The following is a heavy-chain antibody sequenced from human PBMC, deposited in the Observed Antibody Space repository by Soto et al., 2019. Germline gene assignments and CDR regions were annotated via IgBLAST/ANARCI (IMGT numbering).Heavy chain of an antibody. J-gene: IGHJ4*02. V-gene: IGHV4-39*07. CDR2: IYYSGST. Sequence: PSETLSLTCTVSGGSISSSSYYWGWIRQPPGKGLEWIGSIYYSGSTYYNPSLKSRVTISVDTSKNQFSLKLSSVTAADTAVYYCARSQYGGGSLELFDYWGQGTLVTVSS. D-gene: IGHD3-16*01. CDR3: ARSQYGGGSLELFDY. CDR1: GGSISSSSYY.